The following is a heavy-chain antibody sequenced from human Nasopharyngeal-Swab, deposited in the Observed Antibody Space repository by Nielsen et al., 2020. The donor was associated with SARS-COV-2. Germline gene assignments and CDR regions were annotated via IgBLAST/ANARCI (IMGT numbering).Heavy chain of an antibody. D-gene: IGHD3-16*02. J-gene: IGHJ4*02. CDR2: IKSKTDGGTT. Sequence: GESLKISCAASGFTFSNAWMSWVRQAPGTGLEWVGRIKSKTDGGTTDYAAPVKGRFTISRDDSKNTLYLQMNSLKTEDTAVYYCTTDDVMITFGGVIVMDYWGQGTLVTVSS. V-gene: IGHV3-15*01. CDR1: GFTFSNAW. CDR3: TTDDVMITFGGVIVMDY.